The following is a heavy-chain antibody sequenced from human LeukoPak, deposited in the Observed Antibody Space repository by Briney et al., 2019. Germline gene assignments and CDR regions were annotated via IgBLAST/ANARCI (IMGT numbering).Heavy chain of an antibody. J-gene: IGHJ6*04. CDR1: GGTFSSYA. V-gene: IGHV1-69*06. CDR2: IIPIFGTA. Sequence: SVKVSCKASGGTFSSYAISWVRQAPGQGLEWMGGIIPIFGTANYAQKFQGRVTITADKSTSTAYMELSSLRSEDTAVYYCASTTVVVPAAIPYYYGMDVWGKGTTVTVSS. D-gene: IGHD2-2*01. CDR3: ASTTVVVPAAIPYYYGMDV.